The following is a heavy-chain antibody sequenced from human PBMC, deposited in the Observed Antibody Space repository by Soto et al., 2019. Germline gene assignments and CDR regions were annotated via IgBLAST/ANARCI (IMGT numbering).Heavy chain of an antibody. V-gene: IGHV4-59*01. CDR1: SISTYY. CDR3: ARYPVGVTHFDY. Sequence: QVQLQESGPGLVKPSETLSLTCTVDSISTYYWNWIRQSPGKGLEWIGYIYYMGRTNYNPSLRSRVTMSIDTSRNQFSLKLRSVTAADTAVYYCARYPVGVTHFDYWGQGALVTVSS. D-gene: IGHD1-26*01. J-gene: IGHJ4*02. CDR2: IYYMGRT.